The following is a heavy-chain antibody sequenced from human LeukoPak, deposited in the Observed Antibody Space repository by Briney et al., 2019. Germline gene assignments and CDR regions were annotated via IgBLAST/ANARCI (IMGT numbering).Heavy chain of an antibody. CDR2: ISGSGGST. Sequence: GGSLRLSCAASGFTFSSYAMSWVRQAPGKGLERVSAISGSGGSTYYADSVKGRFTISRDNSKNTLYLQMNSLRAEDTAVYYCAKDRVYSYGYGHDAFDIWGQGTMVTVSS. J-gene: IGHJ3*02. D-gene: IGHD5-18*01. CDR1: GFTFSSYA. CDR3: AKDRVYSYGYGHDAFDI. V-gene: IGHV3-23*01.